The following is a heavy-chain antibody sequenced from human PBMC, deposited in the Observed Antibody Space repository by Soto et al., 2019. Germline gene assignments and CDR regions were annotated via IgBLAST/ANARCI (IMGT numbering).Heavy chain of an antibody. V-gene: IGHV4-59*01. CDR3: ASLRGDFWSGSTYYFDY. J-gene: IGHJ4*02. CDR1: GGSISSYY. CDR2: IYYSGST. D-gene: IGHD3-3*01. Sequence: SETLSLTCTVSGGSISSYYWSWIRQPPGKGLEWIGYIYYSGSTNYNPSLKSRVTISVDTSKNQFSLKLSSVTAADTAVYYCASLRGDFWSGSTYYFDYCGQGTLVNV.